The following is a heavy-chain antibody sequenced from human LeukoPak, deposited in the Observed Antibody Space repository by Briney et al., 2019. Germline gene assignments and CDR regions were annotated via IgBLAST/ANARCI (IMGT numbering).Heavy chain of an antibody. D-gene: IGHD4-11*01. Sequence: PGGSLRLSCAASGFTFSDYNMNWVRQAPGKGLEWVSSISSSTTYIYYADAVHGRFTVSRDNAKYSLYLQMNSLRAEDTAVYYCAREGPTVTNDAFDIWGQGTMVTVSS. J-gene: IGHJ3*02. V-gene: IGHV3-21*01. CDR2: ISSSTTYI. CDR1: GFTFSDYN. CDR3: AREGPTVTNDAFDI.